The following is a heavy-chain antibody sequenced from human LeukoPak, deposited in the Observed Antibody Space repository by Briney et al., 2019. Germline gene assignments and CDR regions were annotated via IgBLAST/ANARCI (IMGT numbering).Heavy chain of an antibody. V-gene: IGHV3-7*01. J-gene: IGHJ4*02. D-gene: IGHD3-10*01. CDR3: ARLSYDSGTHYTVYKY. CDR1: GFTFSDYW. Sequence: GGSLRLSCAASGFTFSDYWMSWVRQAPGKGLEWVANIKQDGSAKYYVDSVKGRFTISKDNAKNSLYLQMNSLRDDDTAVYYCARLSYDSGTHYTVYKYWGQGTLVTVSS. CDR2: IKQDGSAK.